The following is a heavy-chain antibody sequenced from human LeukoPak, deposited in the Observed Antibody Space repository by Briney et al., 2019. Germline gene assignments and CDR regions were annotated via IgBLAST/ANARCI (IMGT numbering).Heavy chain of an antibody. CDR3: AKGQDWFDP. V-gene: IGHV3-30*18. J-gene: IGHJ5*02. CDR1: GFIFSSYG. Sequence: GGSLRLSCAASGFIFSSYGMHWVRQAPGKGLEWVAVISYDGSNKYYADSVKGRFTISRDNSKNTLYLQMNSLRAEDTAVYYCAKGQDWFDPWGQGTLVTVSS. CDR2: ISYDGSNK.